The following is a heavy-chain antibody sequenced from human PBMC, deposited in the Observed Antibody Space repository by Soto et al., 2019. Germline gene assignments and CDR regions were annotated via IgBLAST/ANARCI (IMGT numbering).Heavy chain of an antibody. CDR3: ATQGLPYYIYYCMDV. D-gene: IGHD2-2*01. V-gene: IGHV1-69*12. CDR1: GGTFSSYA. J-gene: IGHJ6*02. CDR2: IIPIFGTA. Sequence: QVQLVQSGAEVKKPGSSVKVSCKASGGTFSSYAISWVRQAPGQGLEWMGGIIPIFGTANYAQKFQGRVTITADESTSTPYMELSSMRSEDTAVYHSATQGLPYYIYYCMDVWGQGTTVTVSS.